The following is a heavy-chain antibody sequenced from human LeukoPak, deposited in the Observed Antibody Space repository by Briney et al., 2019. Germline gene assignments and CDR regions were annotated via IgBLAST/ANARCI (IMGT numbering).Heavy chain of an antibody. CDR3: ARVPSVDTAMVLGY. V-gene: IGHV1-46*01. CDR1: GYTFTSYY. Sequence: ASVKVSCKASGYTFTSYYMHWVRQAPGQGLEWMGIINPSGGSTSYAQKFQGRVTMTRDTSISTAYMELSRLRSDDTAVYYCARVPSVDTAMVLGYWGQGTLVTVSS. CDR2: INPSGGST. J-gene: IGHJ4*02. D-gene: IGHD5-18*01.